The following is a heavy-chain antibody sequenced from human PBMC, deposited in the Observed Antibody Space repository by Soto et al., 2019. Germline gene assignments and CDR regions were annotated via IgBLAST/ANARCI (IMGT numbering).Heavy chain of an antibody. CDR3: ARDFHEKYYYGSGSNYGMDV. CDR1: GFTFSSYA. Sequence: EVQLLESGGGLVQPGGSLRLSCAASGFTFSSYAMSWVRQAPGKGLEWVSAISGSGSTIYYADSVKGRFTISRDNAKNSLYLQMNSLRAEDTAVYYCARDFHEKYYYGSGSNYGMDVWGQGTTVTVSS. V-gene: IGHV3-23*01. CDR2: ISGSGSTI. J-gene: IGHJ6*02. D-gene: IGHD3-10*01.